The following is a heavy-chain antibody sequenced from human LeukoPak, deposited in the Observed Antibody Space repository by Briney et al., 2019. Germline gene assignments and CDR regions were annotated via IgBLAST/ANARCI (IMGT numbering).Heavy chain of an antibody. CDR3: AKELTLWFGEPIDY. CDR2: ISGSGGST. D-gene: IGHD3-10*01. J-gene: IGHJ4*02. Sequence: PGGSLRLXCAASGFTFSSYAMSWVRQAPGKGLEWVSAISGSGGSTYYADSVKGRFTISRDNSKNTLYLQMNSLRAEDTAVYYCAKELTLWFGEPIDYWGQGTLVTVSS. V-gene: IGHV3-23*01. CDR1: GFTFSSYA.